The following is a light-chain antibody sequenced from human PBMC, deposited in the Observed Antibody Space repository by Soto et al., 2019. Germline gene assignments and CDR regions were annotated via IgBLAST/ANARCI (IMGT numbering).Light chain of an antibody. V-gene: IGLV2-14*01. CDR1: SSDVGGTNY. Sequence: QSALTQPASVSGSPGQSITISCTGTSSDVGGTNYVSWYQQHPGKAPKLMIYEVSNRPSGVSNRFSGSKSGNTASLTISGLQAEDEAEYYCSSYTSSSTYVFGTGTKLTVL. CDR2: EVS. CDR3: SSYTSSSTYV. J-gene: IGLJ1*01.